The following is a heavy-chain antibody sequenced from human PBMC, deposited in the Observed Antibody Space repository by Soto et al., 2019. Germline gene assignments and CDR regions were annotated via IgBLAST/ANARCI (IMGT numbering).Heavy chain of an antibody. Sequence: TGGSLRLSCAASGFTFSSYAMSWVRQAPGKGLEWVSGVSGSGGSTYCVDSVKGRFTISRDNSKNTLYLQMNSLRAEDTAVYYCAKDFGYNHGYDAFDIWGQGTMVTVSS. CDR3: AKDFGYNHGYDAFDI. J-gene: IGHJ3*02. D-gene: IGHD5-18*01. V-gene: IGHV3-23*01. CDR2: VSGSGGST. CDR1: GFTFSSYA.